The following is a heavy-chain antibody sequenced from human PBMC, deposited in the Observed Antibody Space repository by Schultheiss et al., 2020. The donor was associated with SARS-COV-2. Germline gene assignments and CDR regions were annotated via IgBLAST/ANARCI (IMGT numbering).Heavy chain of an antibody. D-gene: IGHD3-3*01. V-gene: IGHV4-34*01. CDR2: INHSGST. CDR1: GGSFSDYY. CDR3: ASGVYRFLEWQERDY. J-gene: IGHJ4*02. Sequence: SETLSLTCAVYGGSFSDYYWSWIRQPPGKGLEWIGEINHSGSTNYNPSLKSRVTISVDRSKNQFSLKLSSVTAADTAVYYCASGVYRFLEWQERDYWGQGTLVTVSS.